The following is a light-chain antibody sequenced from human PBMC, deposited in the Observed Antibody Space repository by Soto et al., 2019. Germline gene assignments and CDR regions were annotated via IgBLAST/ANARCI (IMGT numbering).Light chain of an antibody. CDR1: SGHSNYA. J-gene: IGLJ1*01. CDR2: VNSDGSH. Sequence: QLVLTQSPSASASLGASVKLTCTLSSGHSNYAIAWHQQQPEKGPRYLMKVNSDGSHREGDGIPDRFSGSGSGAERYLTISSLQSEDEADYYCQTWGVFGTGTKLTVL. CDR3: QTWGV. V-gene: IGLV4-69*01.